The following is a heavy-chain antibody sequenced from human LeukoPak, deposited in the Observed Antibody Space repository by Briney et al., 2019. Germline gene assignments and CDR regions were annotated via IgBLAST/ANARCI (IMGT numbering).Heavy chain of an antibody. J-gene: IGHJ3*02. V-gene: IGHV4-4*07. CDR2: IYTSGST. CDR1: GGSISSYY. D-gene: IGHD3-9*01. Sequence: SETLSLTCTVSGGSISSYYWSWIRQPAGKGLEWIGRIYTSGSTNYNPSLKSRVTISVDTSKNQFSLKLSSVTAADTAVYYCARHRPTGSSLTGYYSHDAFDIWGQGTMVTVSS. CDR3: ARHRPTGSSLTGYYSHDAFDI.